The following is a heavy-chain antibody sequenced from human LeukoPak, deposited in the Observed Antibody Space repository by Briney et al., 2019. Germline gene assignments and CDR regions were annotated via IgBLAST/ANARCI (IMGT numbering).Heavy chain of an antibody. CDR3: ARDQVMCSSPSCFSDPYGMDV. Sequence: GRSLRLSCAASGFTFSSYGMRWVRQAPGKGLEWVAVIWYDGSNKYYADSVKGRFTISRDNSKNTLYLQMNSLRAEDTAVYYCARDQVMCSSPSCFSDPYGMDVWVKGTTVTVYS. CDR2: IWYDGSNK. V-gene: IGHV3-33*01. CDR1: GFTFSSYG. D-gene: IGHD2-2*01. J-gene: IGHJ6*04.